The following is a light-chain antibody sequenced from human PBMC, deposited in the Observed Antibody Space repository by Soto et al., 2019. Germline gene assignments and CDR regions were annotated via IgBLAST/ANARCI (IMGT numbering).Light chain of an antibody. CDR2: DNY. Sequence: QSVLTQPPSVSAAPGQKVTISCSGSSSNIGNNYVSWYQQLPGTAPKLLIYDNYKRPSGIPDRFSGSKSGTSATLVITGLQTGDEADYFCGTWDSSLSAVVFGGGTKLTV. J-gene: IGLJ3*02. CDR3: GTWDSSLSAVV. V-gene: IGLV1-51*01. CDR1: SSNIGNNY.